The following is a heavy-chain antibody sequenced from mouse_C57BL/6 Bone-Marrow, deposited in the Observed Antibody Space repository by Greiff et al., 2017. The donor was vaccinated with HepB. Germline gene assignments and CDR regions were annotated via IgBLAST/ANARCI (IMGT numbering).Heavy chain of an antibody. J-gene: IGHJ2*01. Sequence: EVKVVESGGGLVQPGESLKLSCESNEYEFPSHDMSWVRKTPEKRLELVAAINSDGGSTYYPDTMERRFIISRDNTKKPLYLQMSSLRSEDTALYYCARGMVTRGVDYWGQGTTLTVSS. V-gene: IGHV5-2*01. D-gene: IGHD2-2*01. CDR3: ARGMVTRGVDY. CDR1: EYEFPSHD. CDR2: INSDGGST.